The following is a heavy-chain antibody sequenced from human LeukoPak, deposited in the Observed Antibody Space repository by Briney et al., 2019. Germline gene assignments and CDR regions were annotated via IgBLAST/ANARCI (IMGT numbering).Heavy chain of an antibody. V-gene: IGHV3-30*03. D-gene: IGHD2-15*01. Sequence: SGGSLRLSCAASGFTFSSYGMHWVRQAPGKGLEWVAVISYDGSNKYYADSVKGRFTISRDNSKNTLYLQVNSLRADDTAVYYCARDHHCSGGSCYSEIGYWGQGTLVTVSS. CDR2: ISYDGSNK. CDR3: ARDHHCSGGSCYSEIGY. J-gene: IGHJ4*02. CDR1: GFTFSSYG.